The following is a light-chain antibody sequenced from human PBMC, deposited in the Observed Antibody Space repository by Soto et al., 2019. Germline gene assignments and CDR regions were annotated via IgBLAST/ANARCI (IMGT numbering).Light chain of an antibody. CDR2: AAS. CDR3: QQYGSSPWT. CDR1: QSINSNY. V-gene: IGKV3-20*01. Sequence: EIVVTQSPATLSVSPGERVTLSCRASQSINSNYLAWYQQRPGQAPRLLIYAASNRATGIPDRFSGSGSGTDFTLTISRLEPEDFAVYYCQQYGSSPWTFGQGTKVDI. J-gene: IGKJ1*01.